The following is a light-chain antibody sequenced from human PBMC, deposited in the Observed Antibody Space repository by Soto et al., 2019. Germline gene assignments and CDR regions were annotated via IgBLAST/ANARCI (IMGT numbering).Light chain of an antibody. CDR2: EVS. J-gene: IGLJ3*02. CDR1: SSDVGGSNY. V-gene: IGLV2-8*01. Sequence: QSALTQPPSASGSPGQSVTISCPGTSSDVGGSNYVSWYQHHPGKAPKLMIYEVSKRPSGVPDRFSGCKSGNTASLTVSGLQAEDEADYYCSSDAGSNNWVFGGGTKLTVL. CDR3: SSDAGSNNWV.